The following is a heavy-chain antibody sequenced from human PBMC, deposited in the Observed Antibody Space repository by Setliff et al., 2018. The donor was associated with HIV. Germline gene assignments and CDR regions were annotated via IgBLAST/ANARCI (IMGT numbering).Heavy chain of an antibody. Sequence: GGSLRLSCVAPGFTISVYNMHWVRQIPGKGLEWVAFIAFDGSNKYYIDSRKGRFTISRDNPKKTVYLQINSLRVEDTAVYYCVKDRGSGSFAFDIWGQGTMVT. CDR2: IAFDGSNK. CDR1: GFTISVYN. CDR3: VKDRGSGSFAFDI. J-gene: IGHJ3*02. D-gene: IGHD1-26*01. V-gene: IGHV3-30*02.